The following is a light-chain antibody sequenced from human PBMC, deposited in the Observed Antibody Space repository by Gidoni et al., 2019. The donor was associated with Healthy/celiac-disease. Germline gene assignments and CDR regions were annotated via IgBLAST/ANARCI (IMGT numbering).Light chain of an antibody. Sequence: IQMTKSPSSLSASVGDRVTITCRASQSISSYLNWYQQKPGKAPKLLIYAASSLQSGVPSRFSGSGSGTDFTLTISSLQPEDFATYYCQQCYSTSLTFGQGTKVEIK. CDR3: QQCYSTSLT. CDR1: QSISSY. J-gene: IGKJ1*01. CDR2: AAS. V-gene: IGKV1-39*01.